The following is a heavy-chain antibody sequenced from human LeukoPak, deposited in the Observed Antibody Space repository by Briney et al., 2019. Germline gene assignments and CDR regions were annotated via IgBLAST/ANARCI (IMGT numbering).Heavy chain of an antibody. CDR1: GYTFTGYY. CDR3: ARDRITMVRGDNNWFDP. J-gene: IGHJ5*02. V-gene: IGHV1-2*02. CDR2: INPNSGGT. D-gene: IGHD3-10*01. Sequence: GASVKVSCKASGYTFTGYYMHWVRQAPGQGLEWMGWINPNSGGTNYAQKVQGRVTMTRDTSISTAYMELSRLRSDDTAVYYCARDRITMVRGDNNWFDPWGQGTLVTVSS.